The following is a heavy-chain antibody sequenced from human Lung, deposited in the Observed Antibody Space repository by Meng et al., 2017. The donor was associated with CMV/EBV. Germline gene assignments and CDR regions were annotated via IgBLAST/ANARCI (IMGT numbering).Heavy chain of an antibody. CDR3: ARDNSYINSWWFDP. CDR2: INPSGDHT. Sequence: ASGFPFSAYYIHWVRQAPGQGLEWMGIINPSGDHTWYSQKFQGRVTMTRDTSTSTVYMELSSLRFEDTAVYYCARDNSYINSWWFDPWGQGTLVTVSS. J-gene: IGHJ5*02. V-gene: IGHV1-46*01. CDR1: GFPFSAYY. D-gene: IGHD4-23*01.